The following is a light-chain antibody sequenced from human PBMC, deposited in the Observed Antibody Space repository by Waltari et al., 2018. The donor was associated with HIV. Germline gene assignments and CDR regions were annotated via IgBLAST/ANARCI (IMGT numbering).Light chain of an antibody. CDR2: GGT. V-gene: IGKV1-39*01. Sequence: DIQMTQSQSSLSAFVGDRVTITCRASQNISNSLNWYQQKPGKATEVLIYGGTSLQSGVPSRFSGSGSGTDFTLTISSLQPGDFVTYSCQQTYATPRTFGLGTRLEI. J-gene: IGKJ5*01. CDR1: QNISNS. CDR3: QQTYATPRT.